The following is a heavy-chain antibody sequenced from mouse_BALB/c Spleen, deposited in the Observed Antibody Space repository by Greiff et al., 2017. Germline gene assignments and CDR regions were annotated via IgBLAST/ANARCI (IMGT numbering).Heavy chain of an antibody. CDR1: GFTFSSYY. J-gene: IGHJ1*01. D-gene: IGHD2-1*01. V-gene: IGHV5-6-2*01. CDR3: ARGGGNYGYFDV. CDR2: INSNGGST. Sequence: EVKLVESGGGLVKLGGSLKLSCAASGFTFSSYYMSWVRQTPEKRLELVAAINSNGGSTYYPDTVKGRFTISRDNAKNTLYLQMTSLRSEDTAMYYCARGGGNYGYFDVWGAGTTVTVSS.